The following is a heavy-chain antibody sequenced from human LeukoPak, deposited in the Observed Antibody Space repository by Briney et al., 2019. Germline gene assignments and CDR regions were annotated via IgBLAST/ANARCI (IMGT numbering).Heavy chain of an antibody. J-gene: IGHJ1*01. Sequence: PGGSLRLSCAASGFDFSTYAMHWVRLTPGKGLEFVSAISKSGDDTSYGNDVKGRFTISRDNIKNTVDLEMWSLRVDDTGIYYCARIPEYWGQGTVVTVSS. CDR2: ISKSGDDT. D-gene: IGHD2-2*01. CDR3: ARIPEY. V-gene: IGHV3-64*01. CDR1: GFDFSTYA.